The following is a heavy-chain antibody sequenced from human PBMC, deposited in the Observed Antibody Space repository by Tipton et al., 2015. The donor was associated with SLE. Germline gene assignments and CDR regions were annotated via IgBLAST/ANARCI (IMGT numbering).Heavy chain of an antibody. CDR2: VYHSGIT. J-gene: IGHJ4*02. D-gene: IGHD2-2*01. CDR3: ARTRSSTSPFFDY. V-gene: IGHV4-59*01. CDR1: DDSISTDY. Sequence: TLSLTCTVSDDSISTDYWSWIRQPPGRGLEWIGYVYHSGITNSNPSLQSRVTISIDTSKNQFSLKLTSVTAADTAVYYCARTRSSTSPFFDYWGQGTLVTVSS.